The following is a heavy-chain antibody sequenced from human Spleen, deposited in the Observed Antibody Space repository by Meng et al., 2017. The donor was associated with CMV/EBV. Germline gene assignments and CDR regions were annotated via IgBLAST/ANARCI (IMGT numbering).Heavy chain of an antibody. J-gene: IGHJ5*02. Sequence: SYYWGWIRQPPGKGLEWIGSIYYSGSTYYNPSLKSRVIISVDKSKKQFFLKLSSVTAADTAVYYCARDFDLWGKYDSSGHPLGWFDPWGQEPWSPSPQ. CDR1: SYY. D-gene: IGHD3-22*01. CDR3: ARDFDLWGKYDSSGHPLGWFDP. CDR2: IYYSGST. V-gene: IGHV4-39*07.